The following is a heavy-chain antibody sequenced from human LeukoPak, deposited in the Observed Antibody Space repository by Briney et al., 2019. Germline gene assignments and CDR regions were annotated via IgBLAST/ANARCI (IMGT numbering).Heavy chain of an antibody. V-gene: IGHV4-34*01. CDR3: ARGGAYYDFWSGYYSGRGRTGFDY. J-gene: IGHJ4*02. Sequence: PSETLSLTCAVYGGSFSGYYWSWIRQPPGKGLEWIGEINHSGSTNYNPSLKSRVTISVDTSKNQFSLKLSSVTAADTAVYYCARGGAYYDFWSGYYSGRGRTGFDYWGQGTLVTVSS. CDR1: GGSFSGYY. CDR2: INHSGST. D-gene: IGHD3-3*01.